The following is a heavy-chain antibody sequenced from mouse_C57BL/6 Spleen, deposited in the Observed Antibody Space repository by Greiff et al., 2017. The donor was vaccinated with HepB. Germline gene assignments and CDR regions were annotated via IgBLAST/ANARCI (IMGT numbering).Heavy chain of an antibody. D-gene: IGHD2-2*01. CDR1: GFSFTSYA. V-gene: IGHV2-9-1*01. Sequence: VQLQQSGPGLVAPSQSLSITCTVSGFSFTSYAISWVRQPPGKGLEWLGVIWTGGGTNYNSALKSRLSISKDNSKSQVFLKMNSLQTDDTARYYCASIYYGYGGYFDYWGQGTTLTVSS. CDR3: ASIYYGYGGYFDY. CDR2: IWTGGGT. J-gene: IGHJ2*01.